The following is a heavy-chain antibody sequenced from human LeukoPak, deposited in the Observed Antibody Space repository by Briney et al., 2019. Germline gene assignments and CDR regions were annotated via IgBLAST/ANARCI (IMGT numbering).Heavy chain of an antibody. Sequence: GSLILSCAASGFTFSNYEMNWVRQAPGKGLEWVGKIFHSGTTNYNPSLKSRATISVDKSKNQLSLKVTSVTAADTAVYYCAREKAVAGNFDYWGQGTLVTVSS. D-gene: IGHD6-19*01. CDR2: IFHSGTT. V-gene: IGHV4-4*02. CDR3: AREKAVAGNFDY. CDR1: GFTFSNYEM. J-gene: IGHJ4*02.